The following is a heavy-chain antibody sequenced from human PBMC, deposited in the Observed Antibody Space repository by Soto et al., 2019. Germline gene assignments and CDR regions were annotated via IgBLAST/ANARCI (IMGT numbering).Heavy chain of an antibody. J-gene: IGHJ4*02. Sequence: PGGSLRLSCAASGFPFSSYWMSWVRQAPGKGLEWVANIKQDGSEKYYVDSVKGRFTISRDNAKNSLYLQMNSLRAEDTAVYYCARDPNGSGSSDYWGQGTLVTVSS. CDR3: ARDPNGSGSSDY. CDR1: GFPFSSYW. CDR2: IKQDGSEK. D-gene: IGHD3-10*01. V-gene: IGHV3-7*01.